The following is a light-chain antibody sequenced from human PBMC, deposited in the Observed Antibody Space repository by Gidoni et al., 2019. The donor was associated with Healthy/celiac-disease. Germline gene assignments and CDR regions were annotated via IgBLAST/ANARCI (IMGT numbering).Light chain of an antibody. Sequence: ILLTQSPGTLSLSPGERATLSCRASQSVSSSYLAWYQQKPGQAPRLLIYGASSRATGIPDRFSGSGSGTDFTLTISRLEPEDFAVYYCQQYCSSSYTFGQGTKLEIK. CDR2: GAS. CDR3: QQYCSSSYT. CDR1: QSVSSSY. V-gene: IGKV3-20*01. J-gene: IGKJ2*01.